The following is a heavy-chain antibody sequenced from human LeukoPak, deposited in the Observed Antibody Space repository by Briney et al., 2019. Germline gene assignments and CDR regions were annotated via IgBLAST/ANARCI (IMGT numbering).Heavy chain of an antibody. CDR2: ISYDGSNK. V-gene: IGHV3-30*18. Sequence: GRSLRLSCAASGFTFSSYGMHWVRQAPGKGLEWVAVISYDGSNKYYADSVKGRFTISRDNSKNTLYLQMNSLRAEDTAVYYCAKEGYSYGYAVDYWGQGTLVTVSS. CDR1: GFTFSSYG. D-gene: IGHD5-18*01. J-gene: IGHJ4*02. CDR3: AKEGYSYGYAVDY.